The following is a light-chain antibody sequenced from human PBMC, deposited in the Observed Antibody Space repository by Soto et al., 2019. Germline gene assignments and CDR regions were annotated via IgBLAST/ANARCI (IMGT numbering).Light chain of an antibody. J-gene: IGLJ2*01. V-gene: IGLV1-47*01. Sequence: QSVLIQPPSASGTPGQRVTISCSRSSSNIGSNYVYWYQHFPGTGPKLLIHKNDQRPSGVPDRFSGSKSGTSASLAISGLRSEDEADYYCAAWDDSLGEVFGGGTKLTVL. CDR2: KND. CDR3: AAWDDSLGEV. CDR1: SSNIGSNY.